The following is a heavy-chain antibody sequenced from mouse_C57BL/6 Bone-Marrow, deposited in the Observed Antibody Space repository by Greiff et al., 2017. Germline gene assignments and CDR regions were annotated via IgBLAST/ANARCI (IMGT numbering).Heavy chain of an antibody. Sequence: EVKLVESGGGLVQSGRSLRLSCATSGFTFSDFYMEWVRQAPGKGLEWIAASRNKANDYTTEYSASVKGRFIVSRDTSQSILYLQMNALRAEDTAIDYCARDTKGYFDYWCQGTTLTVSS. CDR3: ARDTKGYFDY. V-gene: IGHV7-1*01. CDR1: GFTFSDFY. J-gene: IGHJ2*01. CDR2: SRNKANDYTT.